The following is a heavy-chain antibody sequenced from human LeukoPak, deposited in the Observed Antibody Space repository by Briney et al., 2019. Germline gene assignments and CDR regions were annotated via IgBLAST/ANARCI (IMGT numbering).Heavy chain of an antibody. Sequence: GGSLRLSCAASGFTFSSYAMSWVRQAPGKGLEWVSAISGSGGSTYYADSVKGRFTISRDNSKNTLYLQMNSLRVEDTAVYYCAREAPYPYYYDSSGHYYDWGQGTLVTVSS. D-gene: IGHD3-22*01. CDR1: GFTFSSYA. J-gene: IGHJ4*02. V-gene: IGHV3-23*01. CDR2: ISGSGGST. CDR3: AREAPYPYYYDSSGHYYD.